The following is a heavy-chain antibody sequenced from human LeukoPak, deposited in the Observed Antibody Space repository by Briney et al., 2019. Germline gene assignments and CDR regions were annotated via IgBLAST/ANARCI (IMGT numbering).Heavy chain of an antibody. D-gene: IGHD3-16*01. CDR3: ARVLITLTSTTFDY. CDR2: IYHSGST. CDR1: GGSISSNNW. V-gene: IGHV4-4*02. Sequence: SSGTLSLTCAVSGGSISSNNWWSWVRQPPGKGLEWIGEIYHSGSTNYNPSLKSRVTISVDKSKNQFSLKLSSVTAADTAVYYCARVLITLTSTTFDYWGQGTLVTVSS. J-gene: IGHJ4*02.